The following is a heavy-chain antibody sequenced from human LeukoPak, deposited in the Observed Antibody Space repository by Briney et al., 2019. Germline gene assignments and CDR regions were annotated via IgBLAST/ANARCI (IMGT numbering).Heavy chain of an antibody. Sequence: PGGSLRLSCAASGFTFSSYAMHWVRQAPGKGLEWVAVISYDGSNKYYADSVKGRFTISRDNSKNTLYLQMNSLRAEDTAVYYCAKANNFDSGGYYYPSDAFDIWGRGTMVTVSS. V-gene: IGHV3-30-3*01. CDR2: ISYDGSNK. D-gene: IGHD3-22*01. CDR1: GFTFSSYA. CDR3: AKANNFDSGGYYYPSDAFDI. J-gene: IGHJ3*02.